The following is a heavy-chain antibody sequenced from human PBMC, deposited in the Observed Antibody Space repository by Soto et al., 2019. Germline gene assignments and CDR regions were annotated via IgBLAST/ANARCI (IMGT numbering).Heavy chain of an antibody. V-gene: IGHV3-30-3*01. CDR2: ISYDGSNK. CDR3: ARSLDPCGGDCYSPLLLSMDV. D-gene: IGHD2-21*02. J-gene: IGHJ6*02. CDR1: GFTFSSYA. Sequence: PGGSLRLSCAASGFTFSSYAMHWVRQAPGKGLEWVAVISYDGSNKYYADSVKGRFTISRDNSKNTLYLQMNSLRAEDTAVYYCARSLDPCGGDCYSPLLLSMDVWGQGTTVTVSS.